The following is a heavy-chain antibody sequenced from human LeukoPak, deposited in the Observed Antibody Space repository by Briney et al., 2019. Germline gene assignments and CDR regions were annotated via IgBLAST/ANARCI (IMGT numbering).Heavy chain of an antibody. CDR2: LNPDSGNT. V-gene: IGHV1-8*03. J-gene: IGHJ3*01. Sequence: ASVKVSCKASGFTFSSYDFNWVRQAPGQGLEWMGWLNPDSGNTGYAQSFQGRVTITKNTSISAVYMELNSLRSDDTAFYYCARENDYSTSDAFDLWGQGTLVTVSS. CDR1: GFTFSSYD. D-gene: IGHD4-11*01. CDR3: ARENDYSTSDAFDL.